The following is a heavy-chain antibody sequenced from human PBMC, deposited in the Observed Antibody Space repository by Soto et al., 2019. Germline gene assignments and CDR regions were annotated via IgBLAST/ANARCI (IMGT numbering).Heavy chain of an antibody. CDR2: ISYDGSNK. D-gene: IGHD2-2*01. J-gene: IGHJ6*03. CDR1: GFTFSSYG. Sequence: GGSLRLSCAASGFTFSSYGMHWVRQAPGKGLEWVAVISYDGSNKYYADSVKGRFTISRDNSKNTLYLQVNSLRTEDTAVYYCAKDGGNPVAVPAAVRPAYYYYYMDVWGKGTTVTVSS. CDR3: AKDGGNPVAVPAAVRPAYYYYYMDV. V-gene: IGHV3-30*18.